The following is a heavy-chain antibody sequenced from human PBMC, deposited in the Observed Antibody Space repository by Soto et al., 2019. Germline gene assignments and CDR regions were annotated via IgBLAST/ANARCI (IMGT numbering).Heavy chain of an antibody. CDR3: AREGEGHCISSSCLNWFDP. V-gene: IGHV1-46*01. CDR2: INPSGGST. Sequence: GASVKVSCKASGYTFTSYYMHWVRQAPGQGLEWMGIINPSGGSTSYAQKFQGRVTMTRDTSTSTVYMELSSLRSEDTAVYYCAREGEGHCISSSCLNWFDPWGQGTMVTVSS. J-gene: IGHJ5*02. CDR1: GYTFTSYY. D-gene: IGHD2-2*01.